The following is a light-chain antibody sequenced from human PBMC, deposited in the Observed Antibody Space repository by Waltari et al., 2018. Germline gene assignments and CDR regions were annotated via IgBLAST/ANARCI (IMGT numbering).Light chain of an antibody. Sequence: DIQMTQSPSTLSASVGDRVTITSRASQTIDNYLAWYQQKPGEAPKVMIYDASTLETGVPSRFSGSGFGTDFSLTISSLQPDDFATYWCQQYNIYSRTFGQGTKVEIK. CDR1: QTIDNY. J-gene: IGKJ1*01. V-gene: IGKV1-5*01. CDR3: QQYNIYSRT. CDR2: DAS.